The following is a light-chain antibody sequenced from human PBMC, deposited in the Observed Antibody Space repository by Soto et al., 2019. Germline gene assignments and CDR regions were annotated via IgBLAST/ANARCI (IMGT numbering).Light chain of an antibody. CDR2: EVS. CDR3: SSYAGSNTLV. V-gene: IGLV2-8*01. Sequence: QSALTQPPSASGSPGQSVTIPCTGTSSDGGGYNSVSWYQQHPGKVPKLMIYEVSKRPSGVPDRFSGSKSGNTASLTVSGLQAEDEADYDCSSYAGSNTLVFGGGTKLTVL. CDR1: SSDGGGYNS. J-gene: IGLJ2*01.